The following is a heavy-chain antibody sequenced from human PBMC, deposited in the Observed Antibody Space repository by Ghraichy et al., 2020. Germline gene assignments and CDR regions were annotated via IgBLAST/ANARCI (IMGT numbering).Heavy chain of an antibody. CDR1: GGSISSYY. CDR2: IYTSGST. D-gene: IGHD4-17*01. CDR3: ARDLSYGDYELDYFDY. V-gene: IGHV4-4*07. Sequence: ETLSLTCTVSGGSISSYYWSWIRQPAGKGLEWIGRIYTSGSTNYNPSLKSRVTMSVDTSKNQFSLKLSSVTAADTAVYYCARDLSYGDYELDYFDYWGQGTLVTVSS. J-gene: IGHJ4*02.